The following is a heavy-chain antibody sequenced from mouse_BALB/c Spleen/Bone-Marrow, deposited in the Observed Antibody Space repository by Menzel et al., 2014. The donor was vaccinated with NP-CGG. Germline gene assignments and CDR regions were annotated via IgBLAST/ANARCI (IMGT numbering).Heavy chain of an antibody. Sequence: EVKLVESGAELVKPGASVKLSCTASGFNIKDTYMHWVKQRPEQGLEWIGRIDPANGNTKYDPKFQGKATITAVTSSNTAYLQLSSLTSEDTAVYYCARYYYGYYFDYWGQGTTLTVSS. CDR2: IDPANGNT. CDR1: GFNIKDTY. CDR3: ARYYYGYYFDY. V-gene: IGHV14-3*02. D-gene: IGHD1-2*01. J-gene: IGHJ2*01.